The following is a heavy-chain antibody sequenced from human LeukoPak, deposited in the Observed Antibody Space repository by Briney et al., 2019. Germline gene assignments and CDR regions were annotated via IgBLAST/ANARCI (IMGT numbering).Heavy chain of an antibody. D-gene: IGHD3-10*01. Sequence: GGSLRLSCVASGFTVSSNCMSWVRQAPGKGLEWVSIIYSGSRTYYADSVKGRFTISRDDSKNTLYFQLNSLRPEDTAVYYCAIRSTSGSWSALDIWGQGTMVTVSS. CDR2: IYSGSRT. CDR3: AIRSTSGSWSALDI. CDR1: GFTVSSNC. V-gene: IGHV3-66*02. J-gene: IGHJ3*02.